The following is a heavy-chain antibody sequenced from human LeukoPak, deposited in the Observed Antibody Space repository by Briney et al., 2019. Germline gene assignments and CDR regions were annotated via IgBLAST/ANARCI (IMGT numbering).Heavy chain of an antibody. V-gene: IGHV3-74*01. CDR1: GFTFSNYW. J-gene: IGHJ6*02. CDR2: TDIDGSGS. Sequence: PGGSLRLSCAASGFTFSNYWMHWVRQAPGKGLVWVSRTDIDGSGSGYADSVKGRFTISRDNAKNTLFLQMNSLRAEDTAVYYCARALRSTVVYYYGMDVWGQGTTVTVSS. D-gene: IGHD4-23*01. CDR3: ARALRSTVVYYYGMDV.